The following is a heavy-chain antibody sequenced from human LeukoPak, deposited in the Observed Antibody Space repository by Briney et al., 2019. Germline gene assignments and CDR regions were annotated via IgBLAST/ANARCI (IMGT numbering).Heavy chain of an antibody. CDR2: IGGSGSRR. V-gene: IGHV3-23*01. D-gene: IGHD4-17*01. CDR1: GFTFSSYA. Sequence: GGSLRLSCAASGFTFSSYAMSWDRQAPGKGLEWVSAIGGSGSRRYHADSVKGRFTISRDNSRNTLYLQMNSLRAEDTAVYYCARAYADSGDYEAYWGQGTLVTVSS. CDR3: ARAYADSGDYEAY. J-gene: IGHJ4*02.